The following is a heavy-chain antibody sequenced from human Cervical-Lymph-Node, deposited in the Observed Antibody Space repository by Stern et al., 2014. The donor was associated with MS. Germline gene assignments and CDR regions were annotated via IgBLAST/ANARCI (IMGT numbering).Heavy chain of an antibody. Sequence: MQLVESGGGVVQPGRSLRLSCAASGFTFSSYAMHWVRQAPGKGLEWVAVISYDGSNKYYADSVKGRFTISRDNSKNTLYLQMNSLRAEDTAVYYCARSASLWWSDYWGQGTLVTVSS. V-gene: IGHV3-30*01. CDR3: ARSASLWWSDY. J-gene: IGHJ4*02. CDR2: ISYDGSNK. CDR1: GFTFSSYA. D-gene: IGHD2-21*01.